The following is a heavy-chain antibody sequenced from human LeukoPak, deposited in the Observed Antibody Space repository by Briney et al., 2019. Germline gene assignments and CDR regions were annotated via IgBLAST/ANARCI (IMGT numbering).Heavy chain of an antibody. D-gene: IGHD3-16*01. CDR2: IYYSGST. Sequence: SETLSLTCTVSGGSISSYYWSWIRQPPGKGLEWIGYIYYSGSTNYNPSLKSRVTISVDTSKNQFSLKLSSVTAADTAVYYCARAPPAKGVYYFDYWGQGTLVTVSS. CDR3: ARAPPAKGVYYFDY. J-gene: IGHJ4*02. V-gene: IGHV4-59*08. CDR1: GGSISSYY.